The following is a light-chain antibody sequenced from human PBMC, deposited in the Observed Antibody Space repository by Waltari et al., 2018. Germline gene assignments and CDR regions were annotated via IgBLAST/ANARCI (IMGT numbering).Light chain of an antibody. CDR2: GVS. J-gene: IGLJ3*02. CDR1: SSDIGAYNY. Sequence: QSALTQPASVSASPGQSITISCTGTSSDIGAYNYVSWYQQHSGKAPNLIIFGVSDRPSGVSNLFSASKSSNTTSLTISGLQAEDEADYYCASFTNTNTWVFGGGTKVTVL. V-gene: IGLV2-14*03. CDR3: ASFTNTNTWV.